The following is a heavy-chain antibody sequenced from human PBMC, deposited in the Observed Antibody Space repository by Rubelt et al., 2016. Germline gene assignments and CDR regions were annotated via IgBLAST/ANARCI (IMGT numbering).Heavy chain of an antibody. J-gene: IGHJ4*02. Sequence: QLQLQESGSGLVKPSQTLSLTCAVSGGSISSGGYSWSWIRQPPGKGLEWIGYIYHSGSTYYNPSLKGRVTISVDRSKNQFSLKLSAVTAADTAVYYCARTSSMTTVVTEEYYFDYWGQGTLVTVSS. V-gene: IGHV4-30-2*01. CDR2: IYHSGST. CDR1: GGSISSGGYS. CDR3: ARTSSMTTVVTEEYYFDY. D-gene: IGHD4-23*01.